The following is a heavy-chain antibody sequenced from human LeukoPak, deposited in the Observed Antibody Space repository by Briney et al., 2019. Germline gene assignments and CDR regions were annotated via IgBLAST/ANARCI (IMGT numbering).Heavy chain of an antibody. CDR3: ARIPLDGYNFFDY. J-gene: IGHJ4*02. V-gene: IGHV5-51*01. Sequence: GESLKISCKGSGYSFSNYWIGWGCQMPGKGLEWMGIIYPGDSGTRYSPSFQGQVTISADKSISTAYLQWSSLKASDTAMYYCARIPLDGYNFFDYWGQGTLVTVSS. CDR1: GYSFSNYW. D-gene: IGHD5-24*01. CDR2: IYPGDSGT.